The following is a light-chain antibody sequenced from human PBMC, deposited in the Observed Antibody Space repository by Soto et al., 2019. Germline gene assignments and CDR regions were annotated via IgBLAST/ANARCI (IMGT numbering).Light chain of an antibody. V-gene: IGLV2-8*01. CDR1: SSDVGAYNY. CDR2: DVI. J-gene: IGLJ1*01. Sequence: QSVLTQPPSASGSPGQTVAISCTGTSSDVGAYNYVSWYQQHPGKAPKLMIYDVIERPSGVPARFSGSKSGNTASLTVSGLQPEDEADYDCCSYTTSSTYVFGTGTKLTVL. CDR3: CSYTTSSTYV.